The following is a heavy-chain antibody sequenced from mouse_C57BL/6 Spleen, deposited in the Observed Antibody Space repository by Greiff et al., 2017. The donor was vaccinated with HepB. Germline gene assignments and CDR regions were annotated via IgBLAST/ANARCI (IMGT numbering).Heavy chain of an antibody. Sequence: QVQLKQPGAELVRPGSSVKLSCKASGYTFTSYWMHWVKQRPIQGLEWIGNIDPSDSETHYNQKFKDKATLTVDKSSSTAYMQLSSLTSEDSAVYYCARGNWEGNYFDYWGQGTTLTVSS. D-gene: IGHD4-1*01. V-gene: IGHV1-52*01. CDR2: IDPSDSET. J-gene: IGHJ2*01. CDR1: GYTFTSYW. CDR3: ARGNWEGNYFDY.